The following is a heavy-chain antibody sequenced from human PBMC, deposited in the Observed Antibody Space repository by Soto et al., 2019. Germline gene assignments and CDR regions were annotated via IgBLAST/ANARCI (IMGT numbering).Heavy chain of an antibody. CDR2: FYYTGSI. CDR3: ARSMFYSDGSNYSPFDY. J-gene: IGHJ4*02. D-gene: IGHD3-22*01. V-gene: IGHV4-61*01. CDR1: GGSVSSGNYY. Sequence: QVQLQESGPGLVKPSETLSLTCTVSGGSVSSGNYYWSWIRQPPGEGLEWIGYFYYTGSINYNPSLKIRVTTRIDASKIQFSLRLCSVTAADTAVYYCARSMFYSDGSNYSPFDYWGQGTLVTVSS.